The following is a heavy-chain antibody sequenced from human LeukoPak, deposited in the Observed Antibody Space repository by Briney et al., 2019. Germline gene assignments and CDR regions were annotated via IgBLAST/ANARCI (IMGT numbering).Heavy chain of an antibody. V-gene: IGHV1-46*03. CDR3: ARDLVGATRTYYFDY. D-gene: IGHD1-26*01. Sequence: ASVKVSCKASGYTFTSYYMHWVRQAPGQGPEWMGIINPSGGSTSYAQKFQGRVTMTRDTSTSTVYMELSSLRSEDTAVYYCARDLVGATRTYYFDYWGQGTLVTVSS. J-gene: IGHJ4*02. CDR1: GYTFTSYY. CDR2: INPSGGST.